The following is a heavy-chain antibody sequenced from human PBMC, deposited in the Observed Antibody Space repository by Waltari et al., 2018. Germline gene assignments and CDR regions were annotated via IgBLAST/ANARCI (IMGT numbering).Heavy chain of an antibody. CDR1: GYSLTSYY. CDR3: ARESAFSTSWYPGFDP. Sequence: QVELVQSGAEVRKPGASVKVSCKASGYSLTSYYMHWVRQAPGLGLEWMGRINPKSGDTNPAPKFQGRVTLTGDTSVNTAFLELRSLTSDDTAVYFCARESAFSTSWYPGFDPWGQGTLVTVAS. V-gene: IGHV1-2*06. D-gene: IGHD2-2*01. J-gene: IGHJ5*02. CDR2: INPKSGDT.